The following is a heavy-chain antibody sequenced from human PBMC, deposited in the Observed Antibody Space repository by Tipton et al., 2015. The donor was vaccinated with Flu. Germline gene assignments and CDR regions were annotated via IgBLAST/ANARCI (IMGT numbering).Heavy chain of an antibody. Sequence: GSLRLSCTASGFIFDDYTMHWVRQAPGKGLEWVSRIDNDGRTTTYADSVKGRFTISRDNARNTLYLQMDSLRAEDTAVYYCTRTGGMDVWGQGTTVTVSS. CDR2: IDNDGRTT. J-gene: IGHJ6*02. CDR1: GFIFDDYT. V-gene: IGHV3-74*03. CDR3: TRTGGMDV.